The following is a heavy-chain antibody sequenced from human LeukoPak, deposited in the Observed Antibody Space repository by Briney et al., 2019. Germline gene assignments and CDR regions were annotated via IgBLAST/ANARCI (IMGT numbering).Heavy chain of an antibody. CDR1: GDSISSSSYY. V-gene: IGHV4-61*02. CDR3: ARHPGSHCSTATCYTGGVFDY. Sequence: SETLSLTCTVSGDSISSSSYYWTWIRQPAGKGLEWIVRIYTSSGSTNYNPSLNSRVIISMDTSNNQLSLKLSSVTAADTAVYYCARHPGSHCSTATCYTGGVFDYWGQGTLVTVSS. CDR2: IYTSSGST. D-gene: IGHD2-2*02. J-gene: IGHJ4*02.